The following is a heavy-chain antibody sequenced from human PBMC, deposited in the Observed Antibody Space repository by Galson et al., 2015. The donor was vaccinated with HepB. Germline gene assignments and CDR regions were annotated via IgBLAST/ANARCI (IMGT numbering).Heavy chain of an antibody. CDR3: ARDPIPNSSSWYWFDP. J-gene: IGHJ5*02. V-gene: IGHV1-18*04. D-gene: IGHD6-13*01. CDR1: GYTFTSYG. Sequence: SVKVSCKASGYTFTSYGISWVRQAPGQGLEWMGWISAYNGNTNYAQKLQGRVTMTTDTSTSTAYMELRSLRSDDTAVYYCARDPIPNSSSWYWFDPWGQGTLVTVSS. CDR2: ISAYNGNT.